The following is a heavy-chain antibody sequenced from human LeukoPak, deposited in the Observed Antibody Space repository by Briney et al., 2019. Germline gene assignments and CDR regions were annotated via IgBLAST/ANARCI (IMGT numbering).Heavy chain of an antibody. J-gene: IGHJ6*02. CDR3: AKDLYYDFWSGYRAAYYYGMDV. Sequence: GGSLRLSCAASGFTFSSYAMSWVRQAPGKGLEWVSAISGSGGSTYYADSVKGRFTISRDNSKNTLYLQMNSPRAEDTAVYYCAKDLYYDFWSGYRAAYYYGMDVWGQGTTVTVSS. CDR2: ISGSGGST. D-gene: IGHD3-3*01. V-gene: IGHV3-23*01. CDR1: GFTFSSYA.